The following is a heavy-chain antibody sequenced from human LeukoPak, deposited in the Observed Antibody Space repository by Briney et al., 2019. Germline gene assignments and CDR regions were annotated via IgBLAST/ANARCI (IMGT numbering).Heavy chain of an antibody. D-gene: IGHD2-2*01. J-gene: IGHJ4*02. CDR3: ARARLRYCSSTSCYGPYYFDY. Sequence: PSETLSLTCTVSGGSISSSSYYWGWIRQPPGKGLEWIGSIYYSGSTYYNPSLKSRVTISVDTSKNQFSLKLSSVTAADTAVYYCARARLRYCSSTSCYGPYYFDYWGQGTLVTVSS. CDR2: IYYSGST. CDR1: GGSISSSSYY. V-gene: IGHV4-39*07.